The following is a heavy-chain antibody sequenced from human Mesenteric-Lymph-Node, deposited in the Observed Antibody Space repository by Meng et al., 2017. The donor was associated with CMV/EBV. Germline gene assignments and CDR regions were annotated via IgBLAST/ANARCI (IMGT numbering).Heavy chain of an antibody. Sequence: ASVKVSCKASGYTFTSDYIHWVRQAPGQGLEWMGIINPSGGSTSYAQKFQGRVTMTRDTSTSTVNMEVSSLRSDDTAVYYCARDLFRVYAIGYWGQGTLVTVSS. J-gene: IGHJ4*02. CDR1: GYTFTSDY. V-gene: IGHV1-46*01. CDR2: INPSGGST. CDR3: ARDLFRVYAIGY. D-gene: IGHD2-8*01.